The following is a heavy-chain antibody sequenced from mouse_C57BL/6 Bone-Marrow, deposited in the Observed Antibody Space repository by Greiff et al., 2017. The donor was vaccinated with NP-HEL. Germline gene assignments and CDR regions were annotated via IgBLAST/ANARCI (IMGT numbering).Heavy chain of an antibody. CDR2: IYPGDGDT. Sequence: VQGVESGAELVKPGASVKISCKASVYAFSSYWMNWVKQRPGKGLEWIGQIYPGDGDTNYNGKFKGKATLTADKSSSTAYMQLSSLTSEDSAVYFCAKPLYYGSSYGGYWYFDVWGTGTTVTVSS. V-gene: IGHV1-80*01. D-gene: IGHD1-1*01. CDR3: AKPLYYGSSYGGYWYFDV. CDR1: VYAFSSYW. J-gene: IGHJ1*03.